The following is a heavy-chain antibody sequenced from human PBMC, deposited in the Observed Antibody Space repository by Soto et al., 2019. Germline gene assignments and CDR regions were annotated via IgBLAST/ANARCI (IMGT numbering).Heavy chain of an antibody. V-gene: IGHV3-30*18. CDR1: GFSISDYG. CDR2: ISYDGSNT. CDR3: AKGVGDRLSIGMDV. J-gene: IGHJ6*02. Sequence: QVQLVESGGGVVQPGWSLRLSCAASGFSISDYGMEWVRQAPGKGLEWVALISYDGSNTYYADSVKGRFTISRDNSKDSLFLPMTGLRREDTAVYYCAKGVGDRLSIGMDVWGQGTTVTVSS. D-gene: IGHD3-16*01.